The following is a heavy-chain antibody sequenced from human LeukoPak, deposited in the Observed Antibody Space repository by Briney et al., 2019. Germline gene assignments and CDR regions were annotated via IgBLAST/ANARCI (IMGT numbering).Heavy chain of an antibody. CDR2: ISSSGSTI. V-gene: IGHV3-11*01. CDR1: GFTFSDYY. CDR3: AREDTMVRPFDY. Sequence: PGGSLRLSCAASGFTFSDYYMSWIRQAPGKGLEWVSYISSSGSTIYYADSVKGRFTISRDNAKNSLYLQTNSLRAEDTAVYYCAREDTMVRPFDYWGQGTLVTVSS. D-gene: IGHD3-10*01. J-gene: IGHJ4*02.